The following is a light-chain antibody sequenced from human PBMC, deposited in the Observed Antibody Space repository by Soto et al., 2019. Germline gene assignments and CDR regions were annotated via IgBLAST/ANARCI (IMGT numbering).Light chain of an antibody. Sequence: DVVLTQSPLSLPVTLGQPACISCRSSQSLLYSDGHSYLNWFQQRPGQSPRRLIYKVSNRDSGVPDRFGGSGSGTDFTLKISRVEAEDVGVYYCMQGTHWPPITFGQGTRLEIK. CDR2: KVS. J-gene: IGKJ5*01. V-gene: IGKV2-30*01. CDR3: MQGTHWPPIT. CDR1: QSLLYSDGHSY.